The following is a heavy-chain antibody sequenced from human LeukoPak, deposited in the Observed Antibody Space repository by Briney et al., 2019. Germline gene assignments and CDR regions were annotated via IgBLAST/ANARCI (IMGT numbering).Heavy chain of an antibody. D-gene: IGHD3-22*01. CDR1: GGTFSSYA. Sequence: ASVKVSCKASGGTFSSYAISWVRQAPGQGLEWMGRIIPILGIANYAQKFQGRVTITADKSTSTAYMELSSLRSEDTAVYYCARVTRTMIVVVTHDAFDIWGQGTMVTVSS. V-gene: IGHV1-69*04. J-gene: IGHJ3*02. CDR2: IIPILGIA. CDR3: ARVTRTMIVVVTHDAFDI.